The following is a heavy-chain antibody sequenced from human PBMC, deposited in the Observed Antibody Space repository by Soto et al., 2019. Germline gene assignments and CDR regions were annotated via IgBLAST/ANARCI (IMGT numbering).Heavy chain of an antibody. CDR1: GFTFGSFT. V-gene: IGHV3-21*06. J-gene: IGHJ4*02. Sequence: EVHLVEAGGGLVKPGESLTLSCAASGFTFGSFTLNWVRQAPGKGLEWVSSISSGGAYIYYAESVKGRFTISRDNARSTQYLQMNSLRLDDTAVYFCARDGLTVGGDWGQGTLVAVSS. D-gene: IGHD3-16*01. CDR3: ARDGLTVGGD. CDR2: ISSGGAYI.